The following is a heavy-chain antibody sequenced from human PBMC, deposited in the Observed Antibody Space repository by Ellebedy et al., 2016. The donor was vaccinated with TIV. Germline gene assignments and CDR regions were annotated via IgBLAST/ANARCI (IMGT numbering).Heavy chain of an antibody. V-gene: IGHV3-7*01. Sequence: GESLKISCAVSGFTFSGYWMIWVRQAPGKGLEWVANINQDGSEQAYVDSVKGRFTISRDNAKNSLYLQMNSLRAEDTAVYYCARDALSSGYDAFDIWGQGTMVTVSS. CDR3: ARDALSSGYDAFDI. D-gene: IGHD3-10*01. CDR1: GFTFSGYW. J-gene: IGHJ3*02. CDR2: INQDGSEQ.